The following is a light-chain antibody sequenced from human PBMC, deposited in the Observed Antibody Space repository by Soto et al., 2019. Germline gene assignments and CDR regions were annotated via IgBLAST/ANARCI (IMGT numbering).Light chain of an antibody. Sequence: QSVLTQPPSASGSPGQSVTISCTGTSSDVGGYNSVSWYQQHPGKAPKLMIYDVSKRPSGVPDRFSGSNSGNTASLTVSGLQAEDEADYFCSSYADSNNLVFGGGTKLTVL. CDR2: DVS. V-gene: IGLV2-8*01. CDR3: SSYADSNNLV. J-gene: IGLJ2*01. CDR1: SSDVGGYNS.